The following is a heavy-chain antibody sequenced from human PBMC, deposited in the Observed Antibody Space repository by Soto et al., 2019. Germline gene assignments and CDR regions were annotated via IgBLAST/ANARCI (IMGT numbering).Heavy chain of an antibody. D-gene: IGHD3-9*01. CDR2: MNPNKGNG. Sequence: VHLVQSRAEVKKPGASVKVSCKASGYTFTNYDINWVRQVPGQGLEWMGWMNPNKGNGGSAPKFQGRVAMTGNTSIITAYMEMSSPRFEDTAVYYCARAPPYHDILTGYYGEEEIDYWGQGTLVTVSS. J-gene: IGHJ4*02. V-gene: IGHV1-8*01. CDR3: ARAPPYHDILTGYYGEEEIDY. CDR1: GYTFTNYD.